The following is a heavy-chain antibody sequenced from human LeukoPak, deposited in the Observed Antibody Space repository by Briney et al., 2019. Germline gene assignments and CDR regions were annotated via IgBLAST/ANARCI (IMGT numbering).Heavy chain of an antibody. J-gene: IGHJ4*02. CDR1: GFIFSNYW. Sequence: GGSLRLSCAASGFIFSNYWMTWVRQAPGKGLEWVANIKRDGSDKYFVDSVRGRFTISRDNAKNTLYLQMNSLRAEDTAVYYCAGDGGDCDSTTCYDRLDYWGQGTLVTVSS. D-gene: IGHD2/OR15-2a*01. V-gene: IGHV3-7*04. CDR3: AGDGGDCDSTTCYDRLDY. CDR2: IKRDGSDK.